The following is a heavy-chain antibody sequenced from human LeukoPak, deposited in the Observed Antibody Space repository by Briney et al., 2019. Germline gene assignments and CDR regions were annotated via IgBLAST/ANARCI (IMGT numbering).Heavy chain of an antibody. CDR2: IWYDGSNK. CDR1: GFTFSSYG. CDR3: AGSIAVAGTIDY. Sequence: GESLTLSCTASGFTFSSYGMHWVRQAPGKGLEWVAVIWYDGSNKYYADPVTGRFTISRDNSKNTLYLQMNSLRAEDTAVYYCAGSIAVAGTIDYWGQGTLVTVSS. V-gene: IGHV3-33*01. D-gene: IGHD6-19*01. J-gene: IGHJ4*02.